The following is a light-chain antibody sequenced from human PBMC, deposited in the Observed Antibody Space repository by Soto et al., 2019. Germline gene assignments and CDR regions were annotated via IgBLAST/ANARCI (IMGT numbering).Light chain of an antibody. Sequence: EIVLTQSPGTLSLSPGERATLSCRASQSVSSSYLAWYQQKPGQAPRLLIYGASSRATGIPDRFSGSGSGRAFTLTISRLAPEDFAVYYCPQYGSSPWTFGQGTTVEIK. V-gene: IGKV3-20*01. CDR3: PQYGSSPWT. J-gene: IGKJ1*01. CDR1: QSVSSSY. CDR2: GAS.